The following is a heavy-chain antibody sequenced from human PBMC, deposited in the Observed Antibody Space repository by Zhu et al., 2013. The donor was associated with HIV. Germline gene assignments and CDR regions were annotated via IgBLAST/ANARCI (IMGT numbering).Heavy chain of an antibody. CDR1: GYTFSGNY. D-gene: IGHD2-15*01. J-gene: IGHJ4*02. CDR3: ARVKVNRWFPDY. Sequence: QVQLLQSGAEVREPGTSVTISCETYGYTFSGNYIHWVRQAPGQGLEWMGWINSQNGAAKYAPRFQGRVSLTRDTSVNTAYMELSGLGSDDTAVYYCARVKVNRWFPDYWGQGTLVTVSS. CDR2: INSQNGAA. V-gene: IGHV1-2*02.